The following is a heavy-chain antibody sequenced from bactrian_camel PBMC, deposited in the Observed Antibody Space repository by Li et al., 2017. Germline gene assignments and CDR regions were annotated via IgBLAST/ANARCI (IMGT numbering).Heavy chain of an antibody. Sequence: HVQLVESGGGSVEAGGSLKLSCVGFPRTYSGYCLAWFRRAPGKQREAVASLDSDGSSTYADSVKGRFTLSKDSAKNTLYLQMNSLKPGDTAMYYCAADGCDDESDYVEEYNYWGQGTQVTVS. CDR3: AADGCDDESDYVEEYNY. V-gene: IGHV3S53*01. D-gene: IGHD4*01. J-gene: IGHJ4*01. CDR1: PRTYSGYC. CDR2: LDSDGSS.